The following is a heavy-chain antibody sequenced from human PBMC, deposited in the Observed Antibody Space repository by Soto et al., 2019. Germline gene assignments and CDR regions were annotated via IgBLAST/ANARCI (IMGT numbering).Heavy chain of an antibody. J-gene: IGHJ4*02. CDR2: ISGIIGST. Sequence: GGSLRLSCAASGFTFSSYAMSWVRQSPGKGLEWVSTISGIIGSTYYADSVKGRFTISRDNSKNTLSLQMNSLRAEDTAVYYCAKGLTRGYCSGTECQSPGYWGQGTLVTVSS. V-gene: IGHV3-23*01. CDR3: AKGLTRGYCSGTECQSPGY. CDR1: GFTFSSYA. D-gene: IGHD2-2*01.